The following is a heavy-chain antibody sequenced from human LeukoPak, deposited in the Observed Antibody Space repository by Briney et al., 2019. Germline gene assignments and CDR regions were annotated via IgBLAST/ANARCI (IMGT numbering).Heavy chain of an antibody. J-gene: IGHJ5*02. CDR2: VYTSGST. CDR3: ARIYNCFDP. Sequence: SETLSLTCTVSGGSMSSGSYDWRWIRQPAGKGLEWIGRVYTSGSTNYNPSLRSRVTISVDTSKNQFSLKLSSVTAADTAVYYCARIYNCFDPWGQGTLVTVSS. V-gene: IGHV4-61*02. CDR1: GGSMSSGSYD.